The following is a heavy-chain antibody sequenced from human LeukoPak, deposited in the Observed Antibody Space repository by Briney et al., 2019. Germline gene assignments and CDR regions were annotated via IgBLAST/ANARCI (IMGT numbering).Heavy chain of an antibody. CDR3: ARDLGPFTSGAFDI. CDR1: GFTVCGNY. J-gene: IGHJ3*02. CDR2: IYSGGST. V-gene: IGHV3-53*01. D-gene: IGHD3-10*01. Sequence: GRSLRLSCAASGFTVCGNYMSWGRQAPGQGLGWGSGIYSGGSTYYADSVKGRFTISRDNSKNTLYLQMTSLRAEDTAVYYCARDLGPFTSGAFDIWGQGTMVTVSS.